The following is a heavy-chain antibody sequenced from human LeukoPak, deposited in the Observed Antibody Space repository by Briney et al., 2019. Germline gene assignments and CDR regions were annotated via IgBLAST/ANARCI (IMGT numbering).Heavy chain of an antibody. CDR1: GFTFSIYA. CDR3: ASGIVRYFDWSYFDY. D-gene: IGHD3-9*01. Sequence: GGSLRLSCAASGFTFSIYAMSWVRQAPVKGLEWVSAISGNGGNTYYADSVKGRFTISRDNSKNTLYLQMNSLRAEDTAIYYCASGIVRYFDWSYFDYWGQGTLVTVSS. CDR2: ISGNGGNT. V-gene: IGHV3-23*01. J-gene: IGHJ4*02.